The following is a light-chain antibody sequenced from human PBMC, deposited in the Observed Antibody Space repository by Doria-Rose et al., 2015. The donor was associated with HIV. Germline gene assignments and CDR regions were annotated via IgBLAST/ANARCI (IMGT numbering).Light chain of an antibody. CDR2: RAP. J-gene: IGKJ2*01. CDR1: QGIGSD. CDR3: QQYSQWPPYT. Sequence: EIVLTQSPATLSVSPGERATLSCRASQGIGSDLAWYQQKPGQAPRLLIYRAPIRATGILPRFTGGGSGTEFTLTISSLQSEDFAVYFCQQYSQWPPYTFGQGTKLEVK. V-gene: IGKV3-15*01.